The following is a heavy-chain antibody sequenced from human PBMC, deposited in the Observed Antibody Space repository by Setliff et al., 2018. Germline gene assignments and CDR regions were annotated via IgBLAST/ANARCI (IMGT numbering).Heavy chain of an antibody. Sequence: GGSLRLSCAVSGLTFSSYAMNWVRQAPGKGLEWVSNINPAGAKTSYADSVKGRFTISRDNSKNTLYLQMNSLRAEDTAVYYCAKELPVVVPAALALDVWGTGTTVTVSS. CDR3: AKELPVVVPAALALDV. CDR1: GLTFSSYA. CDR2: INPAGAKT. D-gene: IGHD2-2*01. J-gene: IGHJ6*04. V-gene: IGHV3-23*01.